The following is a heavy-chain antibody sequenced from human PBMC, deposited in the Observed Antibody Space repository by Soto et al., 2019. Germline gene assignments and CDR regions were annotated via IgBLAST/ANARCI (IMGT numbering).Heavy chain of an antibody. D-gene: IGHD3-10*01. CDR2: ISPHKGDT. J-gene: IGHJ4*02. Sequence: QVQLVQSGAEVKKPGASVTVSCKTSGYTFSSIGISWVRQAPGQGLEWMGWISPHKGDTYYAQRLQGRVTMTTDTSTSTAYRELRSLRSDNTAVYFCAGDLDGSGSYYTNYWGQGTVVTVSS. CDR3: AGDLDGSGSYYTNY. CDR1: GYTFSSIG. V-gene: IGHV1-18*01.